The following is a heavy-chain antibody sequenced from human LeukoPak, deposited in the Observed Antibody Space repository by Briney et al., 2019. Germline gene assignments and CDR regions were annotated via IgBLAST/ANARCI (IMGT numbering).Heavy chain of an antibody. J-gene: IGHJ4*02. Sequence: GESLKISCAASGFTVSSNYMSWVRQAPGKGLEWVSVIYSGGSTYYADSANGRFTISRDNSKNTLYLQMNSLRAEDTAVYYCARDSGGYSHWGQGTLVTVSS. V-gene: IGHV3-53*01. CDR2: IYSGGST. CDR1: GFTVSSNY. D-gene: IGHD3-22*01. CDR3: ARDSGGYSH.